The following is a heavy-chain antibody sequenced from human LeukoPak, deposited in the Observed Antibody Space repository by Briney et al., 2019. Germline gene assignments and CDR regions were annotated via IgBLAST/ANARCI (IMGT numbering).Heavy chain of an antibody. V-gene: IGHV4-4*02. Sequence: PSETLSLTCAVSGGSISSSYWWSWVRQPPGKGLEWIGEIYHSGSTNYNPSLKSRVNISVDKSNNQFSLKLNCVIAADTAVYYCARLYSVNWFDPWGQGTLVTVSS. D-gene: IGHD6-13*01. CDR3: ARLYSVNWFDP. CDR2: IYHSGST. CDR1: GGSISSSYW. J-gene: IGHJ5*02.